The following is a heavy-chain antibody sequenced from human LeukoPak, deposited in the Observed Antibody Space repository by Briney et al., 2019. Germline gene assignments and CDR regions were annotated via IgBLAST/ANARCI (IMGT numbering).Heavy chain of an antibody. CDR1: GFTFDDYA. Sequence: GGSLRLSCAASGFTFDDYAMHWVRQAPGKGLEWVSGISWNSGSIGYADSVKGRFTISRDNAKNSLYLQMNSLRAEDTAVYYCARGIIAVAGTENWFDPWGQGTLVTVSS. CDR2: ISWNSGSI. CDR3: ARGIIAVAGTENWFDP. V-gene: IGHV3-9*01. D-gene: IGHD6-19*01. J-gene: IGHJ5*02.